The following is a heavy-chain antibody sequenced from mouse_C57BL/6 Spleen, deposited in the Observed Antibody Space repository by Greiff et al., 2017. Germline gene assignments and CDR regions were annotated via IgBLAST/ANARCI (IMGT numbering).Heavy chain of an antibody. Sequence: EVKLMESGGGLVKPGGSLKLSCAASGFTFSSYAMSWVRQTPEKRLEWVATISDGGSYTYYPDNVQGRFTISRDNAKNTLYLHMSHLKSEDTAMYYGARGGVVGAGGAREYWGQGTSVTVSS. V-gene: IGHV5-4*03. D-gene: IGHD1-1*01. CDR1: GFTFSSYA. CDR3: ARGGVVGAGGAREY. CDR2: ISDGGSYT. J-gene: IGHJ4*01.